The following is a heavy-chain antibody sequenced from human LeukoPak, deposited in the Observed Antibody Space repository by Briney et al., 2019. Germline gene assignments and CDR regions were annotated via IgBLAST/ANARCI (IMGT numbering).Heavy chain of an antibody. CDR1: GFTFSSYS. Sequence: GGSLRLSCAASGFTFSSYSMIWVRQAPGKGLEWVSYISTGSSTIYYADSVKGRFTISRDNAKNSLYLQMNSLRAEDTAVYYCARAGPWALDIWGQGTMVIVSS. CDR2: ISTGSSTI. V-gene: IGHV3-48*01. CDR3: ARAGPWALDI. J-gene: IGHJ3*02.